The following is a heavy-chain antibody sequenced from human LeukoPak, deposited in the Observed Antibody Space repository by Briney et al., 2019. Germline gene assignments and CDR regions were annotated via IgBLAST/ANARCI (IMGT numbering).Heavy chain of an antibody. Sequence: SETLSLTCTVSGGSISSYYWSWIRQPPGKGLEWIGYIYYSGSTNYNPSLKSRVTISVDTSKNQFSLKLSSVTAADTAVYYCARGNYGDYFYGMDVWGQGTTVTVSS. D-gene: IGHD4-17*01. V-gene: IGHV4-59*01. CDR2: IYYSGST. CDR1: GGSISSYY. CDR3: ARGNYGDYFYGMDV. J-gene: IGHJ6*02.